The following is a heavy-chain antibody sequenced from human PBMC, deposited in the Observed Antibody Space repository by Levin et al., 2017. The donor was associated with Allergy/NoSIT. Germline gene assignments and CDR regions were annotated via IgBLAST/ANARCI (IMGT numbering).Heavy chain of an antibody. CDR3: ARAGGGYDQLDY. CDR2: IYHSGST. CDR1: GGSISSGGYS. J-gene: IGHJ4*02. Sequence: PSETLSLTCAVSGGSISSGGYSWSWIRQPPGKGLEWIGYIYHSGSTYYNPSLKSRVTILVDRSKNQFSLKLSSVTAADTAVYYCARAGGGYDQLDYWGQGTLVTVSS. D-gene: IGHD5-12*01. V-gene: IGHV4-30-2*01.